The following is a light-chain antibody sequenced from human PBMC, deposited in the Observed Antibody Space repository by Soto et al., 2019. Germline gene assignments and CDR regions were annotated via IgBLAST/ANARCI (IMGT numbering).Light chain of an antibody. Sequence: DIQMTQSPSSLSASVGDRVTITCRASQGIGNYLAWYQQRPGKVPKLLIYAASTLQSGVPSRFSGSGSGPDFTLTISSLQPEDVATYYCQKYDHAPLTVGGGTKVEIK. CDR2: AAS. V-gene: IGKV1-27*01. J-gene: IGKJ4*01. CDR3: QKYDHAPLT. CDR1: QGIGNY.